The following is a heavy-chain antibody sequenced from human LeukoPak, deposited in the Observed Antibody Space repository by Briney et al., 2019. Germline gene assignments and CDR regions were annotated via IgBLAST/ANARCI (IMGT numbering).Heavy chain of an antibody. CDR2: IYTSGST. Sequence: SETLSLTCTVSGGSISSYYWSWIWQPAGKGLEWIGRIYTSGSTNYNPSLKSRVTMSVDTSKNQFSLKLSSVTAADTAVYYCARDPTGVYYDSSGYYYGDAFDIWGQGTMVTVSS. D-gene: IGHD3-22*01. J-gene: IGHJ3*02. CDR3: ARDPTGVYYDSSGYYYGDAFDI. V-gene: IGHV4-4*07. CDR1: GGSISSYY.